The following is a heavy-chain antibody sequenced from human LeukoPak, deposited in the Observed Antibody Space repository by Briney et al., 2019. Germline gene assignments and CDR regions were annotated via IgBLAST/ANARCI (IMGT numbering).Heavy chain of an antibody. V-gene: IGHV3-53*01. CDR3: ARDRVEVTTSMLGGVKRTVTDYYGMDV. CDR1: GFTVSNNH. D-gene: IGHD3-16*01. Sequence: GGSLRLSCGASGFTVSNNHMSWVRQAPGKGLEWVSITYSDGTTYYADSVKGRFTISRDNSRNTLYVQMNSLRAEDTAVYFCARDRVEVTTSMLGGVKRTVTDYYGMDVWGQGTTVTVSS. CDR2: TYSDGTT. J-gene: IGHJ6*02.